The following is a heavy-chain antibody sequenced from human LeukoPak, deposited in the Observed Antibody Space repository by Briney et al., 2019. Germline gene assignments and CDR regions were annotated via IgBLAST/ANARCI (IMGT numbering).Heavy chain of an antibody. CDR1: GGSFSGYY. Sequence: PSETLSLTCAVYGGSFSGYYWSWIRQPPGKGPEWIGEINYSGSTKYNPSLKSRLTISVDTSKNQFSWRLSSVTAADTAVYYCARGWGLRGGIMDVWGKGTTVTISS. V-gene: IGHV4-34*01. D-gene: IGHD2-15*01. CDR2: INYSGST. CDR3: ARGWGLRGGIMDV. J-gene: IGHJ6*04.